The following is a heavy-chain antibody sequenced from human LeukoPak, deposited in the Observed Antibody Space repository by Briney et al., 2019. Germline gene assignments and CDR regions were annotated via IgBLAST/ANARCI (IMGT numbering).Heavy chain of an antibody. CDR2: VSYDGGHK. CDR1: GFSFSEYG. D-gene: IGHD3-22*01. Sequence: GGSLRLSCVGSGFSFSEYGIHWVRQAPGKELEWVAVVSYDGGHKYYADSVKGRFTISRDTSSDTVSLQMNSLRVEDTAVYYCARDRINMMVLGHDSGLDFWGQGTLVTVSS. CDR3: ARDRINMMVLGHDSGLDF. V-gene: IGHV3-30*03. J-gene: IGHJ4*02.